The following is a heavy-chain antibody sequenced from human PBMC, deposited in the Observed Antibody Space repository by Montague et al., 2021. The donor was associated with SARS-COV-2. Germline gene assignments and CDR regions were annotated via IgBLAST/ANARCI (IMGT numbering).Heavy chain of an antibody. Sequence: SETLSLTCAVYGGSFSGYYWSWIRQPPEKGLEWIGEINQSGRTNNNPSLKSRVIISVDTSKNQFSLKLSSVTAADTAVYYCATLPSSITIVGVVQGYYFDDWGQGTLVTVSS. V-gene: IGHV4-34*01. D-gene: IGHD3-3*01. CDR1: GGSFSGYY. CDR3: ATLPSSITIVGVVQGYYFDD. CDR2: INQSGRT. J-gene: IGHJ4*02.